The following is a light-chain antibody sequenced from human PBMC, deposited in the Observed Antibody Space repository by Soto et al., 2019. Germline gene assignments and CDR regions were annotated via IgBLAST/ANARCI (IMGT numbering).Light chain of an antibody. CDR2: GAS. CDR3: QQYGSSPWT. V-gene: IGKV3-20*01. CDR1: QRLSTY. Sequence: DIVLTQSPATLSLSPGERATLSCGASQRLSTYLAWYQQKPGQAPRLLIYGASSRATGIPDRFSGSGSGTDFTLTISRLEPEDFAVYYCQQYGSSPWTFGQGTK. J-gene: IGKJ1*01.